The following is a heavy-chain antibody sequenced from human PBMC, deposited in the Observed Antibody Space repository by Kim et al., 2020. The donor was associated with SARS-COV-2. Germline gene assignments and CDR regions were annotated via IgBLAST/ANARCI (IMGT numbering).Heavy chain of an antibody. D-gene: IGHD2-2*02. CDR2: ISWNSGSI. V-gene: IGHV3-9*01. CDR1: GFTFGDYA. CDR3: AKDRFEGYCSSTSCYSAFDI. J-gene: IGHJ3*02. Sequence: GGSLRLSCAASGFTFGDYAMHWVRQAPGKGLEWVSGISWNSGSIGYADSVKGRFTISRDNAKNSLYLQMNSLRAEDTALYYCAKDRFEGYCSSTSCYSAFDIWGQGTMVTVSS.